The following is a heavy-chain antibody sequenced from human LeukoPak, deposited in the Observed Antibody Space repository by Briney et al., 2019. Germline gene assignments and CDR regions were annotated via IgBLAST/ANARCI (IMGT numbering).Heavy chain of an antibody. CDR2: IYNSESI. Sequence: SETLSLTCTVSGGSINGCYWSWIRQPAGKGLEWIGRIYNSESINYNPSLKSRVTMSIDTSKNQFSLKLNSVTAADTAVYYGARDRSSSYTRDWFDPWGQGALVTVSS. J-gene: IGHJ5*02. D-gene: IGHD6-13*01. CDR1: GGSINGCY. V-gene: IGHV4-4*07. CDR3: ARDRSSSYTRDWFDP.